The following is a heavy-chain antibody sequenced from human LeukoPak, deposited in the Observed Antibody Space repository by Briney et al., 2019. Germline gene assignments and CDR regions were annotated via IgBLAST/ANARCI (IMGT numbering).Heavy chain of an antibody. D-gene: IGHD2-2*01. CDR1: GGSISTYY. J-gene: IGHJ6*02. CDR3: ARDRVVVLPAVTYGMDV. CDR2: IFYNGST. Sequence: SETLSLTCTVSGGSISTYYWGWIRQPPGKGLEWIGYIFYNGSTNYNPSLKGRVTISIDTSKNQFSLKLNSVTAADTAVYYCARDRVVVLPAVTYGMDVWGQGTTVAVSS. V-gene: IGHV4-59*01.